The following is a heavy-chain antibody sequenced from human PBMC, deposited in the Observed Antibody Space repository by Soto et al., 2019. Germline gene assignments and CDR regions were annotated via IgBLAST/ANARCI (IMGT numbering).Heavy chain of an antibody. Sequence: PSETLSLTCTVSGGSIRSNFCYWGWIRQPPGKGLQWIGNIYYRGSTNYNPSLKSPVTISVDTSKNQFSLKLSSVTAADTAVYYCARQTDDSYTFNAFDIWGQGTMVTVSS. CDR2: IYYRGST. D-gene: IGHD3-16*01. CDR1: GGSIRSNFCY. V-gene: IGHV4-39*01. J-gene: IGHJ3*02. CDR3: ARQTDDSYTFNAFDI.